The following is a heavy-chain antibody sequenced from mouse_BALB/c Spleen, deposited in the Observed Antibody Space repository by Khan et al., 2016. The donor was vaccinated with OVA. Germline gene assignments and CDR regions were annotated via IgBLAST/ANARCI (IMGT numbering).Heavy chain of an antibody. V-gene: IGHV3-2*02. CDR3: ARGLRYFDY. CDR1: GYSITSAYA. CDR2: ITYSGST. Sequence: EVQLQESGPGLVKPSQSLSLTCTVTGYSITSAYAWNWIRQFPGDKLEWMGYITYSGSTNYNPSLKSRISITRDTSKNQFFLQLNSVTTEDTATYHWARGLRYFDYWGQGTTLTVSS. D-gene: IGHD3-1*01. J-gene: IGHJ2*01.